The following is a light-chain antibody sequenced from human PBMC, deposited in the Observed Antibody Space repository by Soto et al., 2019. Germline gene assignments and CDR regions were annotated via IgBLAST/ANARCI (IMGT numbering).Light chain of an antibody. CDR1: QSLLHSNGYNY. J-gene: IGKJ1*01. Sequence: DIVMTQSPLSLPVTPGEPASISCRSSQSLLHSNGYNYLDWYLQKPGQSPQLLIYLGSNRASGVPDRFSGSGSGTDFTLKISRVAAEEVGVDYCMQPLQSWTVGQGAKGEIK. CDR3: MQPLQSWT. CDR2: LGS. V-gene: IGKV2-28*01.